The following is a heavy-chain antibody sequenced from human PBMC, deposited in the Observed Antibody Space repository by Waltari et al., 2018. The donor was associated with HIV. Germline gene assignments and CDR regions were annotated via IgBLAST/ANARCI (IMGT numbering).Heavy chain of an antibody. CDR2: VYYTGRA. D-gene: IGHD1-26*01. Sequence: QLQLQESGPGLVKPSETLSLTCPVPGGSVSSSSYFWGWIRQPPGKGLEWVGRVYYTGRAYYNPSLKSRVTISVDTSKNQFSLKVTSVTAADTAVYYCARHALRVGAAYWNFDLWGRGTLVTVSS. CDR3: ARHALRVGAAYWNFDL. V-gene: IGHV4-39*01. CDR1: GGSVSSSSYF. J-gene: IGHJ2*01.